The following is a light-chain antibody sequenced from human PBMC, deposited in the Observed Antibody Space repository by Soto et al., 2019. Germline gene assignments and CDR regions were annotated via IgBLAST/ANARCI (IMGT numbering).Light chain of an antibody. V-gene: IGKV3-20*01. CDR1: QSVSTNQ. CDR2: GAS. CDR3: QQYGSAPPWT. J-gene: IGKJ1*01. Sequence: IVFTQGPRTVSWSQEERATLSCRASQSVSTNQLAWYQQKPGQAPRLLIYGASSRATGIPDRFSGSGSGTDFTLTISRLEPEDFAVYYCQQYGSAPPWTFGQGTKVDIK.